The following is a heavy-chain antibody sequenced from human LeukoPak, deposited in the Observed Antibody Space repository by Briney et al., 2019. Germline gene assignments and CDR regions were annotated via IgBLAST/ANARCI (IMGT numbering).Heavy chain of an antibody. D-gene: IGHD6-19*01. CDR2: ISYDGSNK. CDR3: AKDPIAVAGVLDY. V-gene: IGHV3-30*18. Sequence: GRSLRLSCAASGFTFSSYGMHWVRQAPGKGLEWVAVISYDGSNKYHADSVKGRFTISRDNSKNTLYLQMNSLRAEDTAVYYCAKDPIAVAGVLDYWGQGTLVTVSS. CDR1: GFTFSSYG. J-gene: IGHJ4*02.